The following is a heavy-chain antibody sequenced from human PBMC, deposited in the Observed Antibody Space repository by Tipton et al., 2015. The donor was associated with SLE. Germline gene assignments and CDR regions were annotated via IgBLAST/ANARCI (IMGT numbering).Heavy chain of an antibody. Sequence: DSVKGRFTISRDNSKNTLYLQMNSLRAEDTAVYYCAKEIIAAAGTTPGPPSFDYWGQGTLVTVSS. D-gene: IGHD6-13*01. J-gene: IGHJ4*02. CDR3: AKEIIAAAGTTPGPPSFDY. V-gene: IGHV3-33*06.